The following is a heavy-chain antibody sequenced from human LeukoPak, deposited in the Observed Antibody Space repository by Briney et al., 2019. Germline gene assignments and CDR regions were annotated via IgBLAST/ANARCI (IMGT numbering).Heavy chain of an antibody. V-gene: IGHV3-23*01. Sequence: GGSLRLSCVASRFIFSNYDMSWVRQAPGQGLEWGSSISYNGGTTFYAKSVQGRFTISRDNSHSTLYLQMNRLTAEDTAFYYCATSRSTATSARGLFDFWGQGTLVTVSS. D-gene: IGHD2-8*02. CDR2: ISYNGGTT. J-gene: IGHJ4*01. CDR1: RFIFSNYD. CDR3: ATSRSTATSARGLFDF.